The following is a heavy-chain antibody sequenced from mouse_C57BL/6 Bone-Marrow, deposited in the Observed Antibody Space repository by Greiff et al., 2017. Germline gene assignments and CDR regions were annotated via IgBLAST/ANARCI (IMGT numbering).Heavy chain of an antibody. V-gene: IGHV1-59*01. CDR2: IDPSDSYT. D-gene: IGHD1-1*01. CDR3: AREDYYGSSSHWYFDV. Sequence: QVQLQQPGAELVRPGTSVKLSCKASGYTFTSYWMHWVKQRPGQGLEWIGVIDPSDSYTNYNQKFKGKATLTVDTSSSTAYIQLSSLTSEDSAVYYCAREDYYGSSSHWYFDVWGTGTTVTVSS. CDR1: GYTFTSYW. J-gene: IGHJ1*03.